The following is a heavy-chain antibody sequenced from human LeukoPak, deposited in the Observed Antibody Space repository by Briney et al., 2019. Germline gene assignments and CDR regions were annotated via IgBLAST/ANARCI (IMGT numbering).Heavy chain of an antibody. J-gene: IGHJ4*02. CDR1: GFTFSSYA. V-gene: IGHV3-23*01. Sequence: GGSLILSCAASGFTFSSYAMSWVRQAPGQGLQWVSGINDLGATFYADSVKGRFTISRDNSKNTLYLQMNSPRAEDTAVYYCSKDHCTTTRCIAGFDFWGQGTLVTVSS. CDR3: SKDHCTTTRCIAGFDF. D-gene: IGHD2-2*01. CDR2: INDLGAT.